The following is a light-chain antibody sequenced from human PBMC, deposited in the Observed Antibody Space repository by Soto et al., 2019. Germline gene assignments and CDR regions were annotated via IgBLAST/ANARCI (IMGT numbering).Light chain of an antibody. CDR1: QSLVNSDGNTY. V-gene: IGKV2-30*01. Sequence: DVVLTQSPLSLPVTLGQAASLSCRSSQSLVNSDGNTYLTWFQQRPGQSPRRLIYKVSNRDSGVPDRFSGSGSDTDFTLKISRVEAEDVGIYYCMQGTYWPTFGQGTRLEIK. J-gene: IGKJ5*01. CDR3: MQGTYWPT. CDR2: KVS.